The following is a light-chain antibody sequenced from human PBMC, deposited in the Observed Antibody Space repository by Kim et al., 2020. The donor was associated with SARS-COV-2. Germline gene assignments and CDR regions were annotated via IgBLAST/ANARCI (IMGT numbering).Light chain of an antibody. V-gene: IGLV3-19*01. Sequence: GQTVRNTCQGDSLRSYYASWYQQKPGQAPVLVIYGKNNRPSGIPDRFSGSSSGNTASLTIPGAQAEDEADYYCNSRDSSGNHLNVFGTGTKVTVL. J-gene: IGLJ1*01. CDR3: NSRDSSGNHLNV. CDR1: SLRSYY. CDR2: GKN.